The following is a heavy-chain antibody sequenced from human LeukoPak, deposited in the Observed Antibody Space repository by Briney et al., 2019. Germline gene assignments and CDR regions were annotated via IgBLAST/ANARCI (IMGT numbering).Heavy chain of an antibody. V-gene: IGHV3-7*04. CDR3: AKDTYDSYVASSFFDY. CDR2: IKEDGSEI. Sequence: ETLSLTCTVSGDSITSRSYWSWLRQAPGKGLEWVANIKEDGSEIHYVDSVKGRFTISRDNAKNSVYLQMNSLRAEDRAVYYCAKDTYDSYVASSFFDYWGQGTLVTVSS. D-gene: IGHD2-21*01. CDR1: GDSITSRSYW. J-gene: IGHJ4*02.